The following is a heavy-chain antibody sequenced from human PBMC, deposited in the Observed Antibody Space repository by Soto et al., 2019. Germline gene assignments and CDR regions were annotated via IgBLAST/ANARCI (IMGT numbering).Heavy chain of an antibody. D-gene: IGHD3-22*01. J-gene: IGHJ3*01. CDR2: ISGSGTDT. CDR1: GFTFRTYS. Sequence: EVKLLESGGGLVQPGGSLRLSCAASGFTFRTYSMSWVRQAPRKGLEWVSGISGSGTDTYYTDSVKGRFTVSRDNSKDTVFLQMNTLRVEDTAVYYCAKTRLYDNNDYHRDGFDVWGPGTVVTVS. V-gene: IGHV3-23*01. CDR3: AKTRLYDNNDYHRDGFDV.